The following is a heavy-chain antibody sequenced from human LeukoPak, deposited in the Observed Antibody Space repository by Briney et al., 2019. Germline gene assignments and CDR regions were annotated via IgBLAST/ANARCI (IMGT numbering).Heavy chain of an antibody. CDR1: GFTFSNYA. CDR2: ISGGGGSR. Sequence: GGSLRLSCAASGFTFSNYAMSWVRKARGKGLGWVSAISGGGGSRYYADSVKGRFTISGDTSKNTLYLQRNSLRAEATAEYYGAKRGLGDPEAFDSWGQGTMVTVSS. CDR3: AKRGLGDPEAFDS. D-gene: IGHD2-21*02. J-gene: IGHJ3*02. V-gene: IGHV3-23*01.